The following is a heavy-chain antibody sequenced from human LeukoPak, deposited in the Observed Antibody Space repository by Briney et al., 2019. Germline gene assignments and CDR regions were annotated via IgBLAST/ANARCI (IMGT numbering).Heavy chain of an antibody. CDR3: ARVKGYSGSFNRDFDY. CDR2: IKQDGIEK. CDR1: GFSFRSHW. J-gene: IGHJ4*02. Sequence: GGSLRLSCAVSGFSFRSHWMSWVRQAPGKGPEWVANIKQDGIEKYYVDSVKGRFTISRGNAKNSLYLQMDSLRVEDTAVYYCARVKGYSGSFNRDFDYWGQGTLVTVSS. V-gene: IGHV3-7*01. D-gene: IGHD1-26*01.